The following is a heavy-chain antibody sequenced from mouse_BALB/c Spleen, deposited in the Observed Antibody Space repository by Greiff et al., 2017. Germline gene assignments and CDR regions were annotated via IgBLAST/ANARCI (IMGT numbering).Heavy chain of an antibody. J-gene: IGHJ3*01. Sequence: EVQLQQSGAELVKPGASVKLSCTASGFNIKDSYMHWVKQRPEQGLEWIGRIDPANGNTTYDPKFQGKATITADTSSNTAYLQLSSLTAEDPAVYYYARGGYAWLAYWGQGTLVTVSA. D-gene: IGHD2-2*01. CDR1: GFNIKDSY. CDR2: IDPANGNT. CDR3: ARGGYAWLAY. V-gene: IGHV14-3*02.